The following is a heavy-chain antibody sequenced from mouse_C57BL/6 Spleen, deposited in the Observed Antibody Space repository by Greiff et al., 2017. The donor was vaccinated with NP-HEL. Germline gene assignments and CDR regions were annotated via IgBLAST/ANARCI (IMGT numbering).Heavy chain of an antibody. CDR2: INPSNGGT. V-gene: IGHV1-53*01. J-gene: IGHJ3*01. D-gene: IGHD2-2*01. CDR3: ARGRYGYDVSWFAY. Sequence: QVQLQQSGTELVKPGASVKLSCKASGYTFTSYWMHWVKQRPGQGLEWIGNINPSNGGTNYNEKFKSKATLTVDKSSSTAYMQLSSLTSEDSAVYYCARGRYGYDVSWFAYWGQGTLVTVSA. CDR1: GYTFTSYW.